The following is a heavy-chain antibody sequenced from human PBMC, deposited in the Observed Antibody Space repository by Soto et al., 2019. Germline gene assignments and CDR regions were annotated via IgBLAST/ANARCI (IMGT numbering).Heavy chain of an antibody. CDR3: ARHFDDILTGSQMNAFDI. Sequence: PSETLSLTCTVSGGSISSYYWSWIRQPAGKGLEWIGRIYTSGSTNYNPSLKSRVTMSVDTSKNQFSLKLSSVTAADTAVYYCARHFDDILTGSQMNAFDIWGQGTMVNVSS. CDR1: GGSISSYY. V-gene: IGHV4-4*07. J-gene: IGHJ3*02. CDR2: IYTSGST. D-gene: IGHD3-9*01.